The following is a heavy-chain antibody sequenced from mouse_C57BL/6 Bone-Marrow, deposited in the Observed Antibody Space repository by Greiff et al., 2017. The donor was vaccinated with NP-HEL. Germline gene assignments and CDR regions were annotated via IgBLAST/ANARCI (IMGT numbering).Heavy chain of an antibody. Sequence: EVQLVESGGDLVKPGGSLKLSCAASGFTFSSYGMSWVRQTPDKRLEWVATISSGGSYTYYPDSVKGRFTSSRDNAKNTLYLQMSSLKSEDTAMYYCARRGYFGCWGQCTTLTVAT. J-gene: IGHJ2*01. CDR3: ARRGYFGC. CDR1: GFTFSSYG. CDR2: ISSGGSYT. V-gene: IGHV5-6*01.